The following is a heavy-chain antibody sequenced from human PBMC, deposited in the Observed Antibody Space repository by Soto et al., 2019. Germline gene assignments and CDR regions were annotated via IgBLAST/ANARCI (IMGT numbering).Heavy chain of an antibody. CDR2: IYFTGNT. J-gene: IGHJ4*02. D-gene: IGHD6-13*01. V-gene: IGHV4-31*03. CDR1: GGSINSGDYY. Sequence: QVQLQESGPGLVKPSESLSLTCTVSGGSINSGDYYWSWIRQHPGKGLEWIGHIYFTGNTFYIPSLXSXVXIXXDTPKNQSSLNLSSVTAADTAIYYCVRVLASGYSSSWYLDYWGQGTLVTVSS. CDR3: VRVLASGYSSSWYLDY.